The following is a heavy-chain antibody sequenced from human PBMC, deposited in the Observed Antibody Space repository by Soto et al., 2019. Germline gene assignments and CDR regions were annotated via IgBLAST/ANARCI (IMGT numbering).Heavy chain of an antibody. CDR3: THRRRDLGYGMAV. CDR2: IYWDDDK. J-gene: IGHJ6*02. Sequence: QITSKESGPTLVKPTQTLTLTCTFSGFSLSTSGVAVGWIRQTPGKALEWLALIYWDDDKRYSLSLKSNPTITEDTFKNHVVLTMTTMDPVDTATYYCTHRRRDLGYGMAVWGHGTTVTVS. V-gene: IGHV2-5*02. CDR1: GFSLSTSGVA. D-gene: IGHD3-16*01.